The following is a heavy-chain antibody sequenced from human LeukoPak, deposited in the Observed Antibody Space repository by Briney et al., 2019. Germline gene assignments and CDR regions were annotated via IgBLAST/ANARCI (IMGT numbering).Heavy chain of an antibody. CDR2: IKEDGTVK. CDR3: VGEALGY. V-gene: IGHV3-7*01. J-gene: IGHJ4*02. CDR1: GFSFSSYW. Sequence: PGGSLRLSCAASGFSFSSYWMTWIRQSPEKGLEWVAHIKEDGTVKYYVDSVKGRFTISRDNAKNSVYLQMNDVRVEDTAVYYCVGEALGYWGQGALVTVSS.